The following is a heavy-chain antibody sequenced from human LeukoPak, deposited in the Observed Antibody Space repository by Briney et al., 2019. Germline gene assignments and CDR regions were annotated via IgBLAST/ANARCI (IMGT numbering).Heavy chain of an antibody. V-gene: IGHV3-7*03. Sequence: GGSLRLSCAVSGFTVRSIYMRWVRQTPGKGGEWVASIKEDGSERQCVDSVEGRFSISRDNTKGSLFLQLNSLRAEHTAVYYCARDLGYCTNDVCHTRFHYWGQGTLLAVSS. CDR2: IKEDGSER. J-gene: IGHJ4*02. D-gene: IGHD2-8*01. CDR3: ARDLGYCTNDVCHTRFHY. CDR1: GFTVRSIY.